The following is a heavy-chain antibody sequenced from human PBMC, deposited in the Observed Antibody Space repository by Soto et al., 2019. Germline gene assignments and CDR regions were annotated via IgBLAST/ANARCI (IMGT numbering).Heavy chain of an antibody. V-gene: IGHV1-24*01. CDR2: FDPEDGET. CDR3: VRVQRQGTTWYNSCCMDV. CDR1: GYSLSEFS. D-gene: IGHD6-13*01. J-gene: IGHJ6*01. Sequence: QVQLVQSGSEVKKPGASVKVSCKVSGYSLSEFSMHWVRQAPGKGLEWMGGFDPEDGETTYAQKLQGRLTMTEDTSAETAYMELSRLRSEDTAVYYCVRVQRQGTTWYNSCCMDVWGQGTTVTVSS.